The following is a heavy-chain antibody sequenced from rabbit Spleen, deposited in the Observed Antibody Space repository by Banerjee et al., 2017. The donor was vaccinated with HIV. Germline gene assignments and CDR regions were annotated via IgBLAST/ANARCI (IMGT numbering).Heavy chain of an antibody. J-gene: IGHJ4*01. D-gene: IGHD8-1*01. CDR1: GFSFSSSYC. V-gene: IGHV1S40*01. Sequence: QSLEESGGDLVKPGASLTLTCTASGFSFSSSYCMCWVRQAPGRGLEWIACIDSSSDNTWYASWAKGRFTISKTSSTTVTLQLTSLTAADTAIYFCARGVDSSNWGLDLWGPGTLVTVS. CDR3: ARGVDSSNWGLDL. CDR2: IDSSSDNT.